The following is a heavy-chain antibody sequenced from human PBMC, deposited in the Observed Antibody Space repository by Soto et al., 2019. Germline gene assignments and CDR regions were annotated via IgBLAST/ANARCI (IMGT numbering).Heavy chain of an antibody. J-gene: IGHJ4*02. CDR2: IYWNDDK. CDR3: AHSRKWAYYFDY. D-gene: IGHD1-26*01. Sequence: QITLKESGPTLVNPTQTLTLTCTFSGFSLSTSGVGVGWIRQPPGKALEWLALIYWNDDKRYSPSLKSRLTITKDTSKSQVVLTMTNMDPVDTATYYWAHSRKWAYYFDYWGQGTLVTVSS. CDR1: GFSLSTSGVG. V-gene: IGHV2-5*01.